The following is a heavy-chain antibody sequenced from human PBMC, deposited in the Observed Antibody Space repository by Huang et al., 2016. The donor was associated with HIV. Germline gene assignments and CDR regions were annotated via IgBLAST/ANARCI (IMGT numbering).Heavy chain of an antibody. CDR2: VYDSGTT. CDR1: GDSVSSHY. J-gene: IGHJ5*02. Sequence: QVRLQESGPGLVKPSETLSLSCTVSGDSVSSHYWGWIRHPPGKGLEWIGTVYDSGTTKYNPRLKSRITIAVDTSKNGFSLNITAVSAADTAMYFCVRDHGRLAVGGIDNWFDPWGQGALVTVSS. D-gene: IGHD6-19*01. CDR3: VRDHGRLAVGGIDNWFDP. V-gene: IGHV4-59*02.